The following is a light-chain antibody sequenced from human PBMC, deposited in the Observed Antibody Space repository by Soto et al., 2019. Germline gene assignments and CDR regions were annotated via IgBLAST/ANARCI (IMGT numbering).Light chain of an antibody. Sequence: DIQMTQAPSTPSASVGDRVTITCRASQSISYWLAWYQEKPGKDPNLLIYDASNLESGVPSRFSGSGFGTEFTLTISSLQTDDSATYYCQQSNSYSWTFGQGTKVDIK. V-gene: IGKV1-5*01. CDR2: DAS. J-gene: IGKJ1*01. CDR3: QQSNSYSWT. CDR1: QSISYW.